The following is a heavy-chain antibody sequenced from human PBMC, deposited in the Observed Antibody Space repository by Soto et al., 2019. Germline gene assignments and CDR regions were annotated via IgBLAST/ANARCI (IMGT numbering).Heavy chain of an antibody. D-gene: IGHD1-7*01. CDR1: GDSISSSAYS. J-gene: IGHJ4*02. Sequence: QLQLQESGSGLVKPSQTLSLTCSVSGDSISSSAYSWSWIRQSPGKGLEWIGYIYHSESTYYNPSLKSRVTISVGRSKNQFSLKLTSVTAADTAVYYCARGGYDGNNWNYAYFDYWGQGTLVTVSS. CDR3: ARGGYDGNNWNYAYFDY. V-gene: IGHV4-30-2*06. CDR2: IYHSEST.